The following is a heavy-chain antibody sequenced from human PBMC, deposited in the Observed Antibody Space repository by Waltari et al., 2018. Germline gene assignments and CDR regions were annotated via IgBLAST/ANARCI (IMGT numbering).Heavy chain of an antibody. J-gene: IGHJ4*02. V-gene: IGHV4-38-2*02. CDR3: ARDRGYSYGSDY. CDR1: GYSTSSGYY. Sequence: QVQLQESGPGLVKPSETLSLTCAVSGYSTSSGYYWGWIRQPPGKGLEWIGSIYHSGSTYYNPSLKSRVTISVDTSKNQFSLKLSSVTAADTAVYYCARDRGYSYGSDYWGQGTLVTVSS. CDR2: IYHSGST. D-gene: IGHD5-18*01.